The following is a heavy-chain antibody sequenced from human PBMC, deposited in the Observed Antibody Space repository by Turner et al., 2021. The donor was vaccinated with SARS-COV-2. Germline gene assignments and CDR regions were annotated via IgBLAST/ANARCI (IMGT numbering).Heavy chain of an antibody. CDR2: IYPGDSDT. Sequence: EVRLVQSGAKVREPGESLQISCKGSGYTFTSFWTGWVRQVPGKGLEWLGIIYPGDSDTKYNPSFEGQVTISADKSLNTAYLQWSSLEASDTAMYYCARGFLNFDIWGQGTLVSVSA. V-gene: IGHV5-51*03. J-gene: IGHJ4*02. CDR1: GYTFTSFW. CDR3: ARGFLNFDI.